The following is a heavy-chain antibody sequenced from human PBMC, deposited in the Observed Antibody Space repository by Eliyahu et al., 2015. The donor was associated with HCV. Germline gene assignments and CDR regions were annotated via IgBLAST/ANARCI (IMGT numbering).Heavy chain of an antibody. V-gene: IGHV3-23*01. Sequence: EVQLLESGGGLVQPGGSLTLXCAGSGFTFSSYAMTWVRQAPGKGLEYVSTISATTGRTFYGDSVRGRFTISRDNSKNIVHLQMDSLRAEDTALYFCAKNRGDGAPYYYAMDVWGQGTTVTVSS. J-gene: IGHJ6*02. CDR3: AKNRGDGAPYYYAMDV. CDR1: GFTFSSYA. D-gene: IGHD5-24*01. CDR2: ISATTGRT.